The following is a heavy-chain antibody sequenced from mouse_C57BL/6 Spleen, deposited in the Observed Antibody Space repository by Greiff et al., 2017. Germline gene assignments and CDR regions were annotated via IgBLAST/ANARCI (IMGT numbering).Heavy chain of an antibody. J-gene: IGHJ1*03. Sequence: EVQLQQSGPELVKPGASVKISCTASGYTFTDYYMNWVKQSHGKSLEWIGDINPNNGGTSYNQKFKGKATLTVDKYSRTTYIELRSLTSEDSAVYYCARSAANWGDWYFDVWGTGTTVTVSS. D-gene: IGHD4-1*02. CDR3: ARSAANWGDWYFDV. V-gene: IGHV1-26*01. CDR1: GYTFTDYY. CDR2: INPNNGGT.